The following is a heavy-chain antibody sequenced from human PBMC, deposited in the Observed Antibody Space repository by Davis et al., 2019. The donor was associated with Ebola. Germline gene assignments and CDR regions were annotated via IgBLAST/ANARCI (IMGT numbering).Heavy chain of an antibody. J-gene: IGHJ3*02. Sequence: SETLSLTCTVPGGSISSSSYYWGWIRQPPGKGREWIGSIYYSGSTYYNPSLKSRVTISVDTSKNQFSLKLSSVTAADTAVYYCARSSAIMITFGGVIVSDAFDIWGQGTMVTVSS. CDR3: ARSSAIMITFGGVIVSDAFDI. D-gene: IGHD3-16*02. CDR1: GGSISSSSYY. CDR2: IYYSGST. V-gene: IGHV4-39*07.